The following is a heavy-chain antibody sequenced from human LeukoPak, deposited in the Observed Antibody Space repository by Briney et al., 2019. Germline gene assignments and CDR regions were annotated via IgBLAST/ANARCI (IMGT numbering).Heavy chain of an antibody. Sequence: GGSLRLSCTASGITFTSHGLSWVCQAPGKGLEWVSSISGSGGVTLYADSVKGRFAISRDNSKSTVYLQMNRLGAEDTAVYYCAKGFDFWRGLYYFDHWGQGTLVTVSS. CDR3: AKGFDFWRGLYYFDH. D-gene: IGHD3-3*01. CDR2: ISGSGGVT. J-gene: IGHJ4*02. V-gene: IGHV3-23*01. CDR1: GITFTSHG.